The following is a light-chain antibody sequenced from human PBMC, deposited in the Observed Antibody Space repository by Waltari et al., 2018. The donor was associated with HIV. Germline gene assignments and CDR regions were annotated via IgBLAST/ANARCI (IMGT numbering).Light chain of an antibody. CDR1: QGINNY. CDR3: QQYKSYPVT. V-gene: IGKV1-16*02. J-gene: IGKJ4*01. Sequence: DIQMTQSPSSLSASVGDRVTITCRASQGINNYLAWFQQKPGKAPKFLIYAASSLQSGVLSKFSGSGSGTDFTLTISNLQPEDFATYYCQQYKSYPVTFGGGTKVEIK. CDR2: AAS.